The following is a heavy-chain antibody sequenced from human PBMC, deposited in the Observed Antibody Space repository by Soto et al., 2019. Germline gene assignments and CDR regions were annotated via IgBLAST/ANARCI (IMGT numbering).Heavy chain of an antibody. CDR1: GYTFTGYY. CDR3: ASQMVRGTGWFDP. J-gene: IGHJ5*02. Sequence: ASVTVSCKASGYTFTGYYMHWVRQAPGQGLEWMGWINPNSGGTNYAQKFQGRVTMTRDTSISTAYMELSRLRSDDTAVYYCASQMVRGTGWFDPWGQGTLVTVSS. D-gene: IGHD3-10*01. V-gene: IGHV1-2*02. CDR2: INPNSGGT.